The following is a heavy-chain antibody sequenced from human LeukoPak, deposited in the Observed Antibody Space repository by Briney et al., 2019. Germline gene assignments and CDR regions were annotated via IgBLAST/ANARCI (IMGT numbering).Heavy chain of an antibody. CDR2: IRSKVYGGTT. J-gene: IGHJ3*02. D-gene: IGHD6-19*01. CDR1: GSTFCDYA. V-gene: IGHV3-49*04. CDR3: ARDKGVTVAGTYAFDI. Sequence: GGSLRLSCTGSGSTFCDYAMTWVRQAPGKGLEWVGFIRSKVYGGTTEYAASVKGRFIISRDDSKSIADLQMYSLKTEDTAVYYCARDKGVTVAGTYAFDIWGQGTLVTVSS.